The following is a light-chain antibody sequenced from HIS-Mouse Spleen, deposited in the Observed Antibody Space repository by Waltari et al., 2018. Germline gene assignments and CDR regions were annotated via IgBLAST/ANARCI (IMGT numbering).Light chain of an antibody. CDR3: SLYTSSSTLV. Sequence: QSALTQPPSVSGSPGQSVTISCPGTSSDVGSYTRVSWYQQPPGTAPKLMIYEVSNRPSGVPDRFSGSKSGNTASLTISGLQAEDEADYYCSLYTSSSTLVFGGGTKLTVL. CDR1: SSDVGSYTR. CDR2: EVS. V-gene: IGLV2-18*01. J-gene: IGLJ2*01.